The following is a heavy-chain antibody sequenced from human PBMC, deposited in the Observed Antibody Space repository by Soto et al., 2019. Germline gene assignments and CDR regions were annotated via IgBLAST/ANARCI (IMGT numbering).Heavy chain of an antibody. Sequence: QVQLVQSGAEVKKPGASVKVSCKVSGYTLTELSMHWVRQAPGKGLEWMGGFDPEDGETIYAQKFQGRVTMTEDTSTDTAYMELSSLRSENTAVYYRATSSETMTTVTNWYFDLWGRGTLVTVSS. CDR1: GYTLTELS. D-gene: IGHD4-17*01. CDR3: ATSSETMTTVTNWYFDL. J-gene: IGHJ2*01. CDR2: FDPEDGET. V-gene: IGHV1-24*01.